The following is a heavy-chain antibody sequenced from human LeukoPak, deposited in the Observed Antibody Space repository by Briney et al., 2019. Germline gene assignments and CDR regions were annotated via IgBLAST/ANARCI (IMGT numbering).Heavy chain of an antibody. CDR2: IIPIFGTA. Sequence: GASVKVSCKASGGTFSSYAISWVRQAPGQGLEWMGGIIPIFGTANYAQKFQGRVTITADKSTSTAYMELSSLRSEDTAVYYCARSPLWFGESPYYFDYWGQGTLVTVSS. CDR3: ARSPLWFGESPYYFDY. D-gene: IGHD3-10*01. V-gene: IGHV1-69*06. CDR1: GGTFSSYA. J-gene: IGHJ4*02.